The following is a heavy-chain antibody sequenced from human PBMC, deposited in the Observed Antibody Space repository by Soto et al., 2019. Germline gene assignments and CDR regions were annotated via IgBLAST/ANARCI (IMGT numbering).Heavy chain of an antibody. D-gene: IGHD3-16*02. V-gene: IGHV3-53*01. Sequence: PGGSLRLSCAASGFPVSSSYMNWVRQAPGKGLEWVSTIHSGGGTHYADSVKGRFTISRDNPKNTLYLQMNSLRAEDTAVYYCARSSGGSYHAHAFDIWGQGTMVTVSS. CDR3: ARSSGGSYHAHAFDI. CDR2: IHSGGGT. CDR1: GFPVSSSY. J-gene: IGHJ3*02.